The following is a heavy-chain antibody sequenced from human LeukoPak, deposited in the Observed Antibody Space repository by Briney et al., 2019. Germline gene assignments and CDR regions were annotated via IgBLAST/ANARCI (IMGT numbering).Heavy chain of an antibody. CDR1: GFTFSSYW. D-gene: IGHD2-21*02. CDR2: IKQDGSEK. V-gene: IGHV3-7*01. CDR3: ARENYCGGDCQYYFDY. Sequence: GGSLRLSCAASGFTFSSYWMSWVRQAPGKGLEWVANIKQDGSEKYYVDSVKGRFTISRDNAKNSLYLQMNSLRAEDTAVYYCARENYCGGDCQYYFDYWGQGTLVTVSS. J-gene: IGHJ4*02.